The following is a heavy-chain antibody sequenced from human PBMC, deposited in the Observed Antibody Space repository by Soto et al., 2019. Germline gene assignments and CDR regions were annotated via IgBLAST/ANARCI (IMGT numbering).Heavy chain of an antibody. J-gene: IGHJ4*02. Sequence: GGSLRLSCAASGFTFSNSWMHWVRQVSGKGLEWVSRINADGTSTSYADSVKGRFTISRDNAKNTLYLHVNSLRAEDTAVYYCVKVLARGVGVPRFYFDSWGQGALVTVSS. CDR2: INADGTST. CDR1: GFTFSNSW. D-gene: IGHD2-2*01. CDR3: VKVLARGVGVPRFYFDS. V-gene: IGHV3-74*01.